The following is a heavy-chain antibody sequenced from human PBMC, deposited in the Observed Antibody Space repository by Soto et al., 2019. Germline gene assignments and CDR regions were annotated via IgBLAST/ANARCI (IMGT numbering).Heavy chain of an antibody. CDR3: ARSIVVVPAAMLYYYGMDV. D-gene: IGHD2-2*01. V-gene: IGHV1-69*01. CDR1: GGTFSSYA. J-gene: IGHJ6*02. Sequence: QVQLVQSGAEVKKPGSSVKVSCKASGGTFSSYAISWVQQAPGQGLEWMGGIIPIFGTANYAQKFQGRVTITADESTSTAYMELSSLRSEDTAVYYCARSIVVVPAAMLYYYGMDVWGQGTTVTVSS. CDR2: IIPIFGTA.